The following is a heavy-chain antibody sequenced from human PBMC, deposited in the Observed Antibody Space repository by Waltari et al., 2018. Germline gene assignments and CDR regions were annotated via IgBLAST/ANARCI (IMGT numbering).Heavy chain of an antibody. V-gene: IGHV4-34*01. CDR1: GGSFRGYY. J-gene: IGHJ4*02. CDR3: AREESGCSSTSCYSFDY. CDR2: INHSGST. Sequence: QLRLQESGPGLGKPSETLSLTCAVYGGSFRGYYWSWIRQPPGKGLEWIGEINHSGSTNYNPSLKSRVTISVDTSKNQFSLKLSSVTAADTAVYYCAREESGCSSTSCYSFDYWGQGTLVTVSS. D-gene: IGHD2-2*01.